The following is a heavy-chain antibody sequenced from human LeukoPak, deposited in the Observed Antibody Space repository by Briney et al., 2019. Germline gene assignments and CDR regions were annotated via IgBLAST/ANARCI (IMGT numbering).Heavy chain of an antibody. V-gene: IGHV4-61*01. Sequence: SETLSLTCTVSGGSVSSGSYYWSWIRQPPGKGLEWIGYIYYSGSTNYNPSLKSRVTISVDTSKNQFSLKLSSVTAADTAVYFSARGGPGDIVVVVAATPNYYFDYWGQGTLVTVSS. J-gene: IGHJ4*02. CDR1: GGSVSSGSYY. D-gene: IGHD2-15*01. CDR2: IYYSGST. CDR3: ARGGPGDIVVVVAATPNYYFDY.